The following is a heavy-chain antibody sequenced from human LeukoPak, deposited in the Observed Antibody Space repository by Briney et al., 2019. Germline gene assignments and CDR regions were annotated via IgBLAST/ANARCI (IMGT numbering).Heavy chain of an antibody. D-gene: IGHD4-17*01. J-gene: IGHJ4*02. V-gene: IGHV1-2*02. CDR3: ARPQGGYGDPYFDY. CDR1: GYTLTGYY. CDR2: INPNSGGT. Sequence: ASVMVSCKASGYTLTGYYMHWVRQAPGQGLEWMGWINPNSGGTNYAQKFQGRATMTRDTSISTAYMELSRLRSDDTAVYYCARPQGGYGDPYFDYWGQGTLVTASS.